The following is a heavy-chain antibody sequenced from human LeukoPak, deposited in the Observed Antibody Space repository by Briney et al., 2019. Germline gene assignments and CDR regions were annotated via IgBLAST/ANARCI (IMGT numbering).Heavy chain of an antibody. Sequence: ASVKVSCKASGGTFSSYAISWVRQAPGQGLEWMGGIIPIFGTANYAQKFQGRVTITADESTSTAYMELSSLRSEDTAVYYCARDLGDSVVRWFDPWGQGTLVTVSS. V-gene: IGHV1-69*13. CDR1: GGTFSSYA. CDR2: IIPIFGTA. J-gene: IGHJ5*02. CDR3: ARDLGDSVVRWFDP. D-gene: IGHD2-21*01.